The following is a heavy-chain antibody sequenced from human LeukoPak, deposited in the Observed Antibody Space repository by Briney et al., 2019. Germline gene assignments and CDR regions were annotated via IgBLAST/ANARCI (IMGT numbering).Heavy chain of an antibody. D-gene: IGHD6-13*01. CDR1: GYSISSGYY. Sequence: SETLSLTCTVSGYSISSGYYWAWLRQTPGKGLEWIGNIYHTGSTYYNPSLKSRVTISVDTSRNQFSLKLNSVTAADTAVYYCARGYSSSWYLNWFDPWGQGTLVTVSS. J-gene: IGHJ5*02. CDR3: ARGYSSSWYLNWFDP. CDR2: IYHTGST. V-gene: IGHV4-38-2*02.